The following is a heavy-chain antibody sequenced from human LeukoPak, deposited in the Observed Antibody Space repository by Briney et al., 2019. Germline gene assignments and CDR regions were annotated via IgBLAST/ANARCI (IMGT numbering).Heavy chain of an antibody. CDR2: ISYIGST. J-gene: IGHJ4*02. Sequence: SETLSLTCAVSDDSFSSHYWTWIRQPPGKGLEWIGYISYIGSTNYNPSLKSRVTISIDTSKNQFSLKLSSVTAADTAVYYCARSPLIVKDFDYWGQGTLVTVSS. CDR1: DDSFSSHY. V-gene: IGHV4-59*11. CDR3: ARSPLIVKDFDY. D-gene: IGHD2-15*01.